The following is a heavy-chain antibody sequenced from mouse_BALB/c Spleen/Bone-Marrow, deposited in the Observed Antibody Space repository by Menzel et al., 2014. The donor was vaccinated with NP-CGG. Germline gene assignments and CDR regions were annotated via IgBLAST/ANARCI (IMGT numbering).Heavy chain of an antibody. J-gene: IGHJ2*01. Sequence: LQESGAELARPGTSVKVSCKASGYAFTNYLIEWVKQRPGQGLEWIGVIYPGSGGTNYNEKFRDKATLTADKSSSTAYMQLSSLTSDDSAVYFCARGTTVYYFDYWGQGTTLTVSS. D-gene: IGHD1-1*01. V-gene: IGHV1-54*01. CDR3: ARGTTVYYFDY. CDR2: IYPGSGGT. CDR1: GYAFTNYL.